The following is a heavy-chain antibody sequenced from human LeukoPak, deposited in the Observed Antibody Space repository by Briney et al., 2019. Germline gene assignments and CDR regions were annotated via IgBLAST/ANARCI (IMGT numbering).Heavy chain of an antibody. D-gene: IGHD3-3*01. CDR1: GGSISSYY. CDR2: IYYSGST. Sequence: SETLSLTCTVSGGSISSYYWSWIRQPPGKGLEWIGYIYYSGSTNYNPSLKSRVTISVDTSKNQFSLKLSSVTAADTAVYYCARNYYDFWSGYPRDDAFDIWGQGTMVTVSS. V-gene: IGHV4-59*08. CDR3: ARNYYDFWSGYPRDDAFDI. J-gene: IGHJ3*02.